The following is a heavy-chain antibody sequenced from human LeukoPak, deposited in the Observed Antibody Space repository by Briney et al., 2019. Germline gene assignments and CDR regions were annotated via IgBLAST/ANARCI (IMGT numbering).Heavy chain of an antibody. CDR3: ARGLTYHWFDP. J-gene: IGHJ5*02. D-gene: IGHD2-2*01. CDR2: SYYNGNT. CDR1: GGSITNYY. V-gene: IGHV4-59*01. Sequence: SETLSLTCTVSGGSITNYYWSWIRQPPGKGLEWIGFSYYNGNTNYNPSLKSRVTISVDMSKNQFSLSLRSVTAADTAVYYCARGLTYHWFDPWGQGTLVTVSS.